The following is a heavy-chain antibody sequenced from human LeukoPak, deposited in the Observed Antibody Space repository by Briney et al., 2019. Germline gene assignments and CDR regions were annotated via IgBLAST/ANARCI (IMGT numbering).Heavy chain of an antibody. D-gene: IGHD3-10*01. J-gene: IGHJ4*02. CDR2: ISSSSSYI. CDR1: GFTFSSYG. CDR3: AREVNYYGSGSYYY. V-gene: IGHV3-21*01. Sequence: GGSLRLSCAASGFTFSSYGMHWVRQAPGKGLEWVSSISSSSSYIYYADSVKGRFTISRDNAKNSLYLQMNSLRAEDTAVYYCAREVNYYGSGSYYYWGQGTLVTVSS.